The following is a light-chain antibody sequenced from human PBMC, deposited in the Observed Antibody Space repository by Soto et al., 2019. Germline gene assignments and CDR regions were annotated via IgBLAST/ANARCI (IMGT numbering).Light chain of an antibody. CDR1: QGISTS. CDR2: GAS. J-gene: IGKJ2*01. CDR3: QQYESYPYT. Sequence: DIQMTQSPSSLSASVGDRVTVTCRASQGISTSLAWFQQKPGKAPVSLIHGASALQSGVPSKFSGSGSGTHFTLTINSLQPEDFATYFCQQYESYPYTFGQGTKVDIK. V-gene: IGKV1-16*02.